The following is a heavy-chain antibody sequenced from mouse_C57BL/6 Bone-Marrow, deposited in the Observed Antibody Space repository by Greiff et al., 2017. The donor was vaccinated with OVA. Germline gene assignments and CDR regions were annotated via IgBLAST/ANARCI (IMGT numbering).Heavy chain of an antibody. V-gene: IGHV1-82*01. J-gene: IGHJ3*01. Sequence: QVQLKESGPELVKPGASVKISCKASGYAFSSSWMNWVKQRPGKGLEWIGRIYPGDGDTNYNGKFKGKATLTADKSSSTAYMQLSSLTSEDSAVYVCARGTTVVAPFAYWGQGTLVTVSA. D-gene: IGHD1-1*01. CDR3: ARGTTVVAPFAY. CDR2: IYPGDGDT. CDR1: GYAFSSSW.